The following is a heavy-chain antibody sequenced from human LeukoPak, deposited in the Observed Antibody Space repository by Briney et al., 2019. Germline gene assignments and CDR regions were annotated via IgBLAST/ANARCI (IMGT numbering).Heavy chain of an antibody. J-gene: IGHJ4*02. CDR2: IYPGDSDT. V-gene: IGHV5-51*01. D-gene: IGHD3-22*01. Sequence: GESLKISCKGSGYRFTNYWIGWVRQMPGKGLEWMGIIYPGDSDTRYSPSFQGQVTMSADKSLSTAYLQWSSLKASDTAMYYCARRIQYDSSGCYLYYFDYWGQGTLVTVSS. CDR3: ARRIQYDSSGCYLYYFDY. CDR1: GYRFTNYW.